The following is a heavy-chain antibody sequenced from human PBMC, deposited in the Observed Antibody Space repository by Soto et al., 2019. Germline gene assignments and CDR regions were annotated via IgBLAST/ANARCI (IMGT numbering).Heavy chain of an antibody. CDR1: GGTFSSYA. V-gene: IGHV1-69*06. Sequence: SVKVSCKASGGTFSSYAISWVRQAPGQGLEWMGGITPIFGTANYAQKFQGRVTITADKSTSTAYMELSSLRSEDTAVYYCASGKTKPYYYYYYGMDVWGQGTTVTVSS. CDR3: ASGKTKPYYYYYYGMDV. CDR2: ITPIFGTA. J-gene: IGHJ6*02. D-gene: IGHD2-15*01.